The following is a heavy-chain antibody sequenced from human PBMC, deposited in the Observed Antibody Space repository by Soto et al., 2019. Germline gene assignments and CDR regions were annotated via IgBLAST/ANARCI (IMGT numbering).Heavy chain of an antibody. CDR2: IYYSGST. D-gene: IGHD3-10*01. Sequence: QVQLQESGPGLVKPSETLSPTCTASNDSISPYYWSWIRQPPGKGLEWIGFIYYSGSTTYNPSLKSRVTISVATSKNQFSLKLTSVTAAYTAIYYCARHLPPLHSGSHYFDLWGQGTLVTVSS. J-gene: IGHJ4*02. V-gene: IGHV4-59*08. CDR1: NDSISPYY. CDR3: ARHLPPLHSGSHYFDL.